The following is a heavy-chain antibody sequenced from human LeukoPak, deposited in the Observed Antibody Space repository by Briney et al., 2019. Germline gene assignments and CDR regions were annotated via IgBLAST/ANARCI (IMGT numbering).Heavy chain of an antibody. CDR3: ARGRGSGWSFDY. J-gene: IGHJ4*02. CDR1: GGSISSYY. Sequence: SETLSLTCTVSGGSISSYYWSWIRQPAGKGLQWIGRIYTCGSTNYNPSLKSRVTMSVDTSKNQFSLKLSSVTAADTAVYYCARGRGSGWSFDYWGQGTLVTVSS. D-gene: IGHD6-19*01. CDR2: IYTCGST. V-gene: IGHV4-4*07.